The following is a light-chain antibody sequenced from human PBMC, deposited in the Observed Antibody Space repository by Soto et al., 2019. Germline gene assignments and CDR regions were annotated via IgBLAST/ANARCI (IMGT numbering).Light chain of an antibody. CDR1: SSDVGGYNY. Sequence: QSALTQPASVSGSPGQSITISCTGTSSDVGGYNYVSWYQQHPGKAPKLMIYDVSNRPSGVSNRFSGSKSGNTASLTISGLQAEDEADYSCSSYTYTISLHVFGTGNKVNVL. V-gene: IGLV2-14*01. CDR2: DVS. CDR3: SSYTYTISLHV. J-gene: IGLJ1*01.